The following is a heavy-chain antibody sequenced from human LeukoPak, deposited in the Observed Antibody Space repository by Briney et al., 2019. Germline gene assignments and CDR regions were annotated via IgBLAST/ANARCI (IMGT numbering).Heavy chain of an antibody. CDR3: AKVARRYYYDSSGPEDAFDI. CDR2: ISWNSGSI. V-gene: IGHV3-9*03. D-gene: IGHD3-22*01. CDR1: GFTFDDYA. J-gene: IGHJ3*02. Sequence: SLRLSCAASGFTFDDYAMHWVRQAPGKGLEWVSGISWNSGSIGYADSVKGRFTISRDNAKNSLYMQMNGLRAEDMALYYCAKVARRYYYDSSGPEDAFDIWGQGTMVTVSS.